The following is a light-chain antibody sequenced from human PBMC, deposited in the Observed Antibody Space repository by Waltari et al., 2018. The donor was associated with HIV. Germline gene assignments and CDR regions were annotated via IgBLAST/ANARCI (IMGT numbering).Light chain of an antibody. CDR2: LGS. J-gene: IGKJ2*01. Sequence: DIVMTQSPLSLPVTPGEPASISCRSSQSLLHTNGYNYLDWYLQKPGQSPQLLIYLGSNRASGVPDRFSGSGSGTDFTLKISRVEADDVGVYYCMQALQTPPMYTFGQRTKLEIK. CDR1: QSLLHTNGYNY. V-gene: IGKV2-28*01. CDR3: MQALQTPPMYT.